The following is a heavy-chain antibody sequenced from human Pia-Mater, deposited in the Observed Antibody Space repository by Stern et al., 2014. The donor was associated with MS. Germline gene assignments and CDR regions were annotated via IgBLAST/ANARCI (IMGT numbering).Heavy chain of an antibody. CDR2: IIPIFGTA. Sequence: MQLVESGAEVKKPGSSVKVSCKASVGTFNVYAINWLRQAPGQGLEWMGGIIPIFGTANYAQKFQGRVTITADESTRTSSMQLSSLRYDDTAVYYCARDGRHTDNYGLDVWGQGTTVTVSS. CDR1: VGTFNVYA. CDR3: ARDGRHTDNYGLDV. D-gene: IGHD3-9*01. J-gene: IGHJ6*02. V-gene: IGHV1-69*01.